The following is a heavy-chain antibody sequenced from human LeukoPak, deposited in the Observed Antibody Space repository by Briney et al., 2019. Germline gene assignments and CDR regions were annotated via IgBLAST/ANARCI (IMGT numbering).Heavy chain of an antibody. Sequence: GGSLRLSCAASGFIFSSYAMSWVRQAPGKGLEWVSAVGGSGLSTYYADSVKGRFTISRDNSKNTLYVQMNSLRAEDTALYYCAKTRNYYYDGVDVWGQGTTVTVSS. CDR3: AKTRNYYYDGVDV. CDR2: VGGSGLST. V-gene: IGHV3-23*01. CDR1: GFIFSSYA. J-gene: IGHJ6*02.